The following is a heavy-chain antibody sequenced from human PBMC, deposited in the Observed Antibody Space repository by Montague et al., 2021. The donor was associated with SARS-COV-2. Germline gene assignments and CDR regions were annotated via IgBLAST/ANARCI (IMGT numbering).Heavy chain of an antibody. D-gene: IGHD2-21*02. J-gene: IGHJ5*02. CDR2: KKNSGST. V-gene: IGHV4-34*01. Sequence: EKKNSGSTNXNPSLKSRVTISVDTSKNQFSLRLSSVTAADTAVYYCARRSRLVTSIWALGTSLTSWVDAWGKGILVNVAS. CDR3: ARRSRLVTSIWALGTSLTSWVDA.